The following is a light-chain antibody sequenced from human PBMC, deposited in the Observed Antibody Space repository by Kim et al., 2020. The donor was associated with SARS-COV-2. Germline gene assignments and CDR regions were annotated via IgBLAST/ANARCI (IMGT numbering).Light chain of an antibody. V-gene: IGLV6-57*01. CDR1: SRSIVSDF. CDR2: EDH. Sequence: GKTVNISCTRSSRSIVSDFVQWCQQRPGSSPTTVIYEDHKRPSGVPDRFSGSVDSSSNSAPITISGLRDEDEDDYYRQYYDEKIWVFGGGTQLTV. J-gene: IGLJ3*02. CDR3: QYYDEKIWV.